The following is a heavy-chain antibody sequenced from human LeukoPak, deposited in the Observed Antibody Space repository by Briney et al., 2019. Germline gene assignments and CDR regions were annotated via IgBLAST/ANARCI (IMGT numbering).Heavy chain of an antibody. Sequence: SVKVSCKASGGTFSSYAISWVRQAPGQGLEWMGGIIPIFGTANYAQKFQGRVTITADESTSTAYMELRSLRSDDTAVYYCARDKAVTTEVTQYFQHWGQGTLVTVSS. D-gene: IGHD4-23*01. J-gene: IGHJ1*01. CDR3: ARDKAVTTEVTQYFQH. V-gene: IGHV1-69*01. CDR2: IIPIFGTA. CDR1: GGTFSSYA.